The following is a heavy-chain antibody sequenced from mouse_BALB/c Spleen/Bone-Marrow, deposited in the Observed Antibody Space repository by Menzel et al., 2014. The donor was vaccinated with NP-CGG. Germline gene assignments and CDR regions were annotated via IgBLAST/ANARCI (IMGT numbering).Heavy chain of an antibody. CDR3: ARRELHAMDY. CDR1: GFSLSRYS. CDR2: IWGGGST. J-gene: IGHJ4*01. Sequence: QVQLQQSGPGLVAPSQSLSITCTVSGFSLSRYSVHWIRQPPGKGLEWLGMIWGGGSTDYNSALRSRLSIINDNSKGQVFLKMSSLQTDDTAMYYCARRELHAMDYWGQGTSVTVSS. V-gene: IGHV2-6-4*01.